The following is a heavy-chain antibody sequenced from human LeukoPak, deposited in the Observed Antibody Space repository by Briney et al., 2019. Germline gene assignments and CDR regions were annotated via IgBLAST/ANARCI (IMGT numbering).Heavy chain of an antibody. J-gene: IGHJ4*02. CDR3: AKGPNGDPDYFDY. CDR2: ISWNSGSI. V-gene: IGHV3-9*01. Sequence: PGGSLRLSCAASGFTFDDYAMHWVRQAPGKGVEWVSGISWNSGSIGYADSVRGRFTISRDNAKNSLYLQMNSLRAEDTALYYCAKGPNGDPDYFDYWGQGTLVTVSS. D-gene: IGHD4-17*01. CDR1: GFTFDDYA.